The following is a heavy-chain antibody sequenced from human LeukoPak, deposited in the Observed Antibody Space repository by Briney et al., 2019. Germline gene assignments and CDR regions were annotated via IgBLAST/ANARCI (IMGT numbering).Heavy chain of an antibody. Sequence: PSETLSLTCTVSDDSISSYYWSWIRQPPGKGLECIGYIYYSGSANYNPSLKSRVTISLDTSKNQFSLKLSSVTAADTAVYYCARIYSRGFDYWGQGTLVTVSS. CDR1: DDSISSYY. CDR3: ARIYSRGFDY. D-gene: IGHD5-18*01. V-gene: IGHV4-59*13. CDR2: IYYSGSA. J-gene: IGHJ4*02.